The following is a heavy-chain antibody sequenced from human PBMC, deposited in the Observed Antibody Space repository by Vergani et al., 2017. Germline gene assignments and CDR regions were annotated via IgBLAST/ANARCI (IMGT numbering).Heavy chain of an antibody. CDR2: ISGSGGST. J-gene: IGHJ6*03. Sequence: EVQLLESGGGLVQPGGSLRLSCAASGFTFSSYTMSWVRQAPGKGLEWVSAISGSGGSTYYADSVKGRFTISRDNSKNTLYLQMNSLKAEDTAVYYCAKDVTRYYYYYMDVWGKGTTVTVSS. D-gene: IGHD1-14*01. CDR1: GFTFSSYT. CDR3: AKDVTRYYYYYMDV. V-gene: IGHV3-23*01.